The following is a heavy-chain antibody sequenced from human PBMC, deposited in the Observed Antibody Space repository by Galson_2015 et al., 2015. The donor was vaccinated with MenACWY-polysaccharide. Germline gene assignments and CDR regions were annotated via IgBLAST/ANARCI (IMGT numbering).Heavy chain of an antibody. CDR2: ISGSGGST. CDR1: EFTFSGYA. V-gene: IGHV3-23*01. J-gene: IGHJ4*02. D-gene: IGHD1-1*01. Sequence: SLRLSCAASEFTFSGYAMNWVRQAPGKGLEWVSGISGSGGSTYYADSVKGQFTVSRDNSKNTLYLQMNSLRAEDTAVYYCAKEARGYPSFDYWGQGTLVTVSS. CDR3: AKEARGYPSFDY.